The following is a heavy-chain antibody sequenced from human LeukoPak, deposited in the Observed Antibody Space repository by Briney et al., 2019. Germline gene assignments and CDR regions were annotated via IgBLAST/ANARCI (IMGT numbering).Heavy chain of an antibody. D-gene: IGHD6-19*01. CDR1: GGSLNNYY. J-gene: IGHJ4*02. Sequence: SETLSLTCTVSGGSLNNYYWSWLRQPPGKGLEWIGYIQYSGSTNYNFSLKSRVTISVDTSKSQFSLKLSSVTAADTAVYYCARGAGWYEYWGQGTLVTVSS. CDR2: IQYSGST. V-gene: IGHV4-59*01. CDR3: ARGAGWYEY.